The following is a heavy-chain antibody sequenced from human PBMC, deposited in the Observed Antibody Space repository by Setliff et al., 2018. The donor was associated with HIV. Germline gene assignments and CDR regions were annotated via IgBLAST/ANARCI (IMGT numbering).Heavy chain of an antibody. CDR3: AKTSGWTTIDY. CDR1: GFTFSSYS. CDR2: IRNDGSNK. D-gene: IGHD6-19*01. V-gene: IGHV3-30*02. J-gene: IGHJ4*02. Sequence: GGSLRLSCAASGFTFSSYSMNWVRQAPGKGLECVAFIRNDGSNKYYADSVKGRFTISRDDSKNTVYLQMNSLRAEDTAVYYCAKTSGWTTIDYWGQGTLVTAPQ.